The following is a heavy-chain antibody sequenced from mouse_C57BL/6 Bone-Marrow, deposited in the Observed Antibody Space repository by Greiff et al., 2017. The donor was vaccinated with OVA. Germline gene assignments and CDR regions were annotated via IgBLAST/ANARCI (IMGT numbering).Heavy chain of an antibody. CDR3: ARNAYYSNYDYYAMDY. V-gene: IGHV3-6*01. D-gene: IGHD2-5*01. CDR1: GYSITSGYY. J-gene: IGHJ4*01. CDR2: ISYDGSN. Sequence: EVQLVESGPGLVKPSQSLSLTCSVTGYSITSGYYWNWIRQFPGNKLEWMGYISYDGSNKYNPSLKNRISITRDTSKNQFFLMLNSVTTEDTATYYCARNAYYSNYDYYAMDYWGQGTSVTVSS.